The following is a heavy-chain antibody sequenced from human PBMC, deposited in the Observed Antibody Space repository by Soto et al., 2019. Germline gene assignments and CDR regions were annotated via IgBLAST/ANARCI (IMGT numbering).Heavy chain of an antibody. CDR2: IIPIFGTA. J-gene: IGHJ3*02. D-gene: IGHD3-9*01. CDR1: GGTFSSYA. Sequence: SVKVSCKASGGTFSSYAISWVRQAPGQGPEWMGGIIPIFGTANYAQKFQGRVTITADESTSTAYMELSSLRSDDTAVYYCARRYFILTGYYEYDVFDIWGQGTMVT. CDR3: ARRYFILTGYYEYDVFDI. V-gene: IGHV1-69*13.